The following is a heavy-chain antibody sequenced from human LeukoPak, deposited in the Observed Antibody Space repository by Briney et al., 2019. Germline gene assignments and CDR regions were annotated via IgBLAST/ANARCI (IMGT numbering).Heavy chain of an antibody. Sequence: PGGSLRLSCAASGFTFNNYWMSWVRQAPGKGLEWLANIKQDGSVKYYADSLEGRFTISRDNAKNSQYLQMNSLRGEDTAIYYCARIGYSSSSFDYWGQGTLVTVSS. J-gene: IGHJ4*02. CDR1: GFTFNNYW. V-gene: IGHV3-7*01. CDR2: IKQDGSVK. D-gene: IGHD2-15*01. CDR3: ARIGYSSSSFDY.